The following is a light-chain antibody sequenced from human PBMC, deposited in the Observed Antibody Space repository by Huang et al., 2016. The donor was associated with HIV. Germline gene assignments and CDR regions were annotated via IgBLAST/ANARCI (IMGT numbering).Light chain of an antibody. Sequence: EIVMTQSPVTLSVSPGERATLSCGASQSVSSHLAWYQQKPGQAPRLLIYGASTRAAGGPARFSGSGAGTEFSLTISSLQSEDFSLYYCQQYNNWPPITFGQGTRLEIK. CDR3: QQYNNWPPIT. J-gene: IGKJ5*01. CDR2: GAS. V-gene: IGKV3-15*01. CDR1: QSVSSH.